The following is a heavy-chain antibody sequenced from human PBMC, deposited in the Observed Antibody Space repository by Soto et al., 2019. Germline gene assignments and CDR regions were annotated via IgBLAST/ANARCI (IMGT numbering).Heavy chain of an antibody. J-gene: IGHJ4*02. V-gene: IGHV1-2*04. CDR1: GYTFINYY. Sequence: ASVKVSCKASGYTFINYYIYWVRQAPGQGLEWMGWINPISGDTNYAQNFQGWVTMTRDTSISTAYMDLSRLKSDDTAVYFCARAMYDDTGRKAYFDFWGQGTLVTVSS. CDR3: ARAMYDDTGRKAYFDF. D-gene: IGHD3-16*01. CDR2: INPISGDT.